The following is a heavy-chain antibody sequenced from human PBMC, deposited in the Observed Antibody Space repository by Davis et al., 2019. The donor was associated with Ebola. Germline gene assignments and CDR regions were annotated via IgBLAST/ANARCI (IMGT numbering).Heavy chain of an antibody. J-gene: IGHJ4*02. CDR2: IRSKANSYAT. D-gene: IGHD5-12*01. CDR1: GFNFSGPA. Sequence: GESLKISCAASGFNFSGPAMHWVRQASGKGLEWVGRIRSKANSYATAYAASVKGRFSISRDDSKNTAYLPMNSLKTEDTAVYYCARNAASILDYWGQGALVIVSS. CDR3: ARNAASILDY. V-gene: IGHV3-73*01.